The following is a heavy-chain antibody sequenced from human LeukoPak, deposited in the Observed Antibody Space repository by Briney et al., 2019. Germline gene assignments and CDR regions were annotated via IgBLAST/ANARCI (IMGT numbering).Heavy chain of an antibody. CDR3: ARDRGYCTNGVCSMDYGMDV. CDR2: ISYDGSNK. J-gene: IGHJ6*02. CDR1: GFTFSSYA. V-gene: IGHV3-30-3*01. Sequence: GSPRLSCAASGFTFSSYAMHWVRQAPGKGLEWVAVISYDGSNKYYADSVKGRFTISRDNSKNTLYLQMNSLRAEDTAVYYCARDRGYCTNGVCSMDYGMDVWGQGTTVTVSS. D-gene: IGHD2-8*01.